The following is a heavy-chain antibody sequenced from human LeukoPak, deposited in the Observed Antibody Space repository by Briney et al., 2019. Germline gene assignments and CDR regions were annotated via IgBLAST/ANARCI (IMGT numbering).Heavy chain of an antibody. CDR2: IFYSGST. D-gene: IGHD4-23*01. V-gene: IGHV4-59*01. J-gene: IGHJ4*02. CDR3: AGDTVGFDS. Sequence: SETLSLTCTVSGGSITSYYWNWIRQPPGKGLEWIGSIFYSGSTNYNPSLKSRVSISVDTSKKQFSLKLSSVTAADTAVYYCAGDTVGFDSWGQGTLVTVSS. CDR1: GGSITSYY.